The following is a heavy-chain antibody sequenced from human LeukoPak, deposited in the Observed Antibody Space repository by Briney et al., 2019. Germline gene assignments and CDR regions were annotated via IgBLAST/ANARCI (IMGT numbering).Heavy chain of an antibody. Sequence: GGSLRLSCAASGFTFSSYGMHWVRQAPGKGLEWVAFIRYDGSNKYYADSVKGRFTISRDNSKNTLYLQTNSLRAEDTAVYYCAKDSRIAAAGTIGHSYYFDYWGQGTLVTVSS. CDR3: AKDSRIAAAGTIGHSYYFDY. J-gene: IGHJ4*02. CDR2: IRYDGSNK. V-gene: IGHV3-30*02. D-gene: IGHD6-13*01. CDR1: GFTFSSYG.